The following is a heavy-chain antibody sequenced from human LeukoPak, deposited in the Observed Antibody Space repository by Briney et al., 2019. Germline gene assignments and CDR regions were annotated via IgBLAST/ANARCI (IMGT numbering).Heavy chain of an antibody. D-gene: IGHD5-18*01. J-gene: IGHJ4*02. CDR2: IYTSGST. V-gene: IGHV4-4*07. CDR1: GGSISSYY. Sequence: SETLSLTCTVSGGSISSYYWSWIRQPAGKGLEWIGRIYTSGSTNYNPSLKSRVTMSVDTSKNQFSLKLSSVTAAHTAVYYCARVSRNTAMVDFDYWGQGTLVTVSS. CDR3: ARVSRNTAMVDFDY.